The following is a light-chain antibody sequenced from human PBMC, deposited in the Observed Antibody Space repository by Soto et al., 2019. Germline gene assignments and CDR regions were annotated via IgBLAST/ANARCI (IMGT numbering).Light chain of an antibody. Sequence: QSVLTQPPSVSGAPGQRITISCTGSSSNIGAGYDVHWYQQLPGTAPKLLIYGNSNRPSGVPDRFSGSKSGTSASLAITGRQAEDEADYYCQSYDSSLSGPSFGGGTKFTVL. CDR2: GNS. V-gene: IGLV1-40*01. CDR1: SSNIGAGYD. J-gene: IGLJ2*01. CDR3: QSYDSSLSGPS.